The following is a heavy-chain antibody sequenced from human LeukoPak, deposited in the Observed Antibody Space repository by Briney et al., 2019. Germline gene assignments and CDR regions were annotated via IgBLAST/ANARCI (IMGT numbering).Heavy chain of an antibody. V-gene: IGHV3-23*01. CDR1: GFTFSSYG. CDR3: AKDFLTMVRGVIFFDP. J-gene: IGHJ5*02. Sequence: PGGSLRLSCAASGFTFSSYGMSWVRQAPGKGLEWVSAISGSGGSTYYADSVKGRFTISRDNSKNTLYLQMNSLRAEDTAVYYCAKDFLTMVRGVIFFDPWGQGTLVTVSS. CDR2: ISGSGGST. D-gene: IGHD3-10*01.